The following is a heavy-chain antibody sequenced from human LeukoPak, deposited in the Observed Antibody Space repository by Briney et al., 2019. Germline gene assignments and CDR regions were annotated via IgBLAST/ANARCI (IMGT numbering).Heavy chain of an antibody. CDR1: GGSFSGYY. CDR3: ARSAAPHTAMAPDYFDY. CDR2: INHSGST. Sequence: SETLSLTCAVYGGSFSGYYCSWIRQPPGKGLEWIGEINHSGSTNYNPSLKSRVTISVDTSKNQFSLELSSVTAADPAVYYCARSAAPHTAMAPDYFDYWGQGTLVTVSS. J-gene: IGHJ4*02. V-gene: IGHV4-34*01. D-gene: IGHD5-18*01.